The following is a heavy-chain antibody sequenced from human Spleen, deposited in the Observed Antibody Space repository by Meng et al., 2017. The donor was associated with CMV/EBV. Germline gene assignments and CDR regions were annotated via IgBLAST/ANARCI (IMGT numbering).Heavy chain of an antibody. CDR1: GGSISSGDYY. CDR2: IYYSGST. D-gene: IGHD4-17*01. J-gene: IGHJ4*02. CDR3: ARGSTVTLMPFDY. Sequence: QGQLQESGPGLVKPSQTLSLTCTVSGGSISSGDYYWSWIRQPPGKGLEWIGYIYYSGSTYYNPSLKNRVTISVDTSKNQFSLKLSSVTAADTAVYYCARGSTVTLMPFDYWGQGTLVTVSS. V-gene: IGHV4-30-4*08.